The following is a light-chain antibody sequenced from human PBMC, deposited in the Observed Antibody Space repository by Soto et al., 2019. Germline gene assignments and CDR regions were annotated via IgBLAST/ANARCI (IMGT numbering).Light chain of an antibody. CDR1: SSDVGAHNY. CDR3: SSYAGGNNWV. V-gene: IGLV2-8*01. J-gene: IGLJ3*02. CDR2: DVN. Sequence: QSALTQPPSASVSPGQSLTISCTGTSSDVGAHNYVSWYQQNPGKAPKLMLYDVNKRPSGVPDRFSGSKSGNTASLTVSGLQAEDEADYYCSSYAGGNNWVFGGGTQLTV.